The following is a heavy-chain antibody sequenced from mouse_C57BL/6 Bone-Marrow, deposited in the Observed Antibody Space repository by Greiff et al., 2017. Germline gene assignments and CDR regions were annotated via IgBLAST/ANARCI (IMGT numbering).Heavy chain of an antibody. V-gene: IGHV1-22*01. CDR2: INPNNGGT. CDR1: GYTFTDYN. J-gene: IGHJ1*03. Sequence: EVLLQQSGPELVKPGASVKMSCKASGYTFTDYNMPWVKQSHGKSLEWIGYINPNNGGTSYNQKFKGKSTLTVNKSSSTAYMELRSLTSEDSAVYYCASGDHVGYFDVWGTGTTVTVSS. CDR3: ASGDHVGYFDV. D-gene: IGHD4-1*01.